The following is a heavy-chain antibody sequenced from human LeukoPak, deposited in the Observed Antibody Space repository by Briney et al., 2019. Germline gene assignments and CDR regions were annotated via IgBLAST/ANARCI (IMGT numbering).Heavy chain of an antibody. D-gene: IGHD2-15*01. CDR1: GGSFSGYY. J-gene: IGHJ3*02. Sequence: SETLSLTCAVYGGSFSGYYWSWIRQPPGKGLEWIGEINHSGSTNYNPSLKSRVTISVDTSKNQFSLKLSSVTAAGTAVYYCARGMTVVVAATRRGAFDIWGQGTMVTVSS. CDR2: INHSGST. CDR3: ARGMTVVVAATRRGAFDI. V-gene: IGHV4-34*01.